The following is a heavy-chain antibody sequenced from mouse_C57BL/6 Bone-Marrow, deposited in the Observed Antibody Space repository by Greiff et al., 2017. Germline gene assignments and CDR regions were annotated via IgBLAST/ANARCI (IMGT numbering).Heavy chain of an antibody. CDR3: ASPLFDY. Sequence: DVHLVESGGGLVKPGGSLKLSCAASGFTFSDYGMHWVRQAPEKGLEWVAYISSGSSTIYYADTVKGRFTISRDNAKNTLFLQMTSLRSEDTAMYYCASPLFDYWGQGTTLTVSS. CDR1: GFTFSDYG. V-gene: IGHV5-17*01. J-gene: IGHJ2*01. CDR2: ISSGSSTI.